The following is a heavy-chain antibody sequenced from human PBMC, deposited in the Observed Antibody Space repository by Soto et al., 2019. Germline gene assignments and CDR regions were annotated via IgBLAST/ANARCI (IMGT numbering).Heavy chain of an antibody. CDR2: IIPIFGTA. J-gene: IGHJ6*02. V-gene: IGHV1-69*01. CDR3: AAWLDYYYYGMDV. CDR1: GGTFSSYA. D-gene: IGHD3-22*01. Sequence: QVQLVQSGAEVKKPGSSVKVSCKASGGTFSSYAISWVRQAPGQGLEWMGGIIPIFGTANYAQKFQGRVSINAGECMSTGYLELSSGSSEDTAVYYCAAWLDYYYYGMDVWGQGTTVAVA.